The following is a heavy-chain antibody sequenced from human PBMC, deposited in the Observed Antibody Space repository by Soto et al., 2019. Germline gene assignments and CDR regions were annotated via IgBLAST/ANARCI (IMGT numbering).Heavy chain of an antibody. D-gene: IGHD1-26*01. Sequence: EVQLVESGGGLVQPGGSLRLSCAASGFTFSSYWMHWVRQAPGKGLVWVSRINSDGSSTSYADSVKGRFTISRDNAKNTLYLQXXXXRXXXTAVYYCARGGSLNWYFDLWGRGTLVTVSS. CDR3: ARGGSLNWYFDL. V-gene: IGHV3-74*01. J-gene: IGHJ2*01. CDR2: INSDGSST. CDR1: GFTFSSYW.